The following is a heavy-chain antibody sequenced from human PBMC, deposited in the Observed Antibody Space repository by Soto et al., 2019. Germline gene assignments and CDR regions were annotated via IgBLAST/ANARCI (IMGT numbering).Heavy chain of an antibody. J-gene: IGHJ6*02. V-gene: IGHV3-21*01. Sequence: GGSLRLSCAASGFTFRTYALSWVRQAPGKGLEWVSSISSSSSYRYYADSVKGRFTISRDNAKNSLYLQMNSLRAEDTAVYYCARSIAVAGTDYYYGMDVWGQGTTVTVSS. CDR3: ARSIAVAGTDYYYGMDV. CDR1: GFTFRTYA. D-gene: IGHD6-19*01. CDR2: ISSSSSYR.